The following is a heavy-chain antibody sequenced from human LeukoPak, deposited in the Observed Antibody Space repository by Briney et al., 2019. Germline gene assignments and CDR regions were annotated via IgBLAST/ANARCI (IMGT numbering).Heavy chain of an antibody. CDR3: ARGGAARLHFQN. CDR2: IYSDGST. CDR1: GFIVSSNY. V-gene: IGHV3-53*01. D-gene: IGHD6-6*01. Sequence: PGGSLRLSCAASGFIVSSNYMSWVRQAPGKGLEWVSIIYSDGSTNYADSVKGRFTISRDNFKNILYFDMNSLRAEDTAVYYCARGGAARLHFQNWGQGTLVTVSS. J-gene: IGHJ1*01.